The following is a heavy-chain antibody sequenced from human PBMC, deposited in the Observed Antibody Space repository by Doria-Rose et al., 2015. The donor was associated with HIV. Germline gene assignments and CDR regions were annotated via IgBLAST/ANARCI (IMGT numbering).Heavy chain of an antibody. J-gene: IGHJ6*03. CDR2: SSWDSGAK. Sequence: VQLVQSGGGLVQPGRSLRLSCVGSGFSFESYAMHWVRLAPGKGLEWVAGSSWDSGAKGNADSVEGRLTISRDNAKKSVYLEMRSLRPEDTAFYYCAKAPIIGPKYYFYMDVWGKGTSVTVSS. V-gene: IGHV3-9*01. CDR1: GFSFESYA. CDR3: AKAPIIGPKYYFYMDV. D-gene: IGHD3-3*01.